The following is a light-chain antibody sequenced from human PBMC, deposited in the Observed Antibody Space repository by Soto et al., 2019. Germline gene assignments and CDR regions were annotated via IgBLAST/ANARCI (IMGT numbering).Light chain of an antibody. V-gene: IGLV2-14*01. J-gene: IGLJ3*02. CDR3: HSYTSSISWV. CDR2: QVS. Sequence: QSVLTQPASVSGSPGQSITISCTGTSSDVGAYNYVSWYQQYPGKAPKLVISQVSSRPSGISNRFSGSKSGNTASLTISGLQAEDEADYYCHSYTSSISWVFGGGTKATVL. CDR1: SSDVGAYNY.